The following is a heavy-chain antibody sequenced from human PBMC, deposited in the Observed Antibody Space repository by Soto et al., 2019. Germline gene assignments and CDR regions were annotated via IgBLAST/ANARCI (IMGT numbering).Heavy chain of an antibody. D-gene: IGHD3-9*01. J-gene: IGHJ6*02. CDR1: GFTFSSYS. CDR2: ISSSSSYI. Sequence: VSLRLSCAASGFTFSSYSMNWVRQAPGKGLEWVSSISSSSSYIYYADSVKGRFTISRDNAKNSLYLQMNSLRAEDTAVYYCARDLYDILTGPHYYYYYGMDVWGQGTTVTAP. CDR3: ARDLYDILTGPHYYYYYGMDV. V-gene: IGHV3-21*01.